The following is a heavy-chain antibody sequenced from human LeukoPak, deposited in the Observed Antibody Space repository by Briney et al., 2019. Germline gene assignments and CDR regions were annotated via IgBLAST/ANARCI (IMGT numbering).Heavy chain of an antibody. D-gene: IGHD6-19*01. J-gene: IGHJ6*03. CDR1: GFTFSGSS. Sequence: GGSLRLSCAASGFTFSGSSMHWVRQASGKGLEWVGRIRSKGNSYATVYAASVKGRFTISRDDSKNTAYLQMNSLKTEDTAVYYCTRRLAVAGIEYDYYMDVWGKGTTVTISS. V-gene: IGHV3-73*01. CDR2: IRSKGNSYAT. CDR3: TRRLAVAGIEYDYYMDV.